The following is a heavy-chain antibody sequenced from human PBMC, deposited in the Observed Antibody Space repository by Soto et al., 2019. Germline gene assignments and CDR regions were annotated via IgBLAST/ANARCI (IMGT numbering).Heavy chain of an antibody. D-gene: IGHD3-9*01. CDR3: AKSSPLQTYYDILTGYYKAFDI. J-gene: IGHJ3*02. CDR2: ISGSVGST. V-gene: IGHV3-23*01. CDR1: GFTFSSYA. Sequence: GGSLRLSCAASGFTFSSYAMSWVRQAPGKGLEWVSAISGSVGSTYYAVSVKGRFTISRDNSKNTLYLQMNSLRAEDTAVYYCAKSSPLQTYYDILTGYYKAFDIWGQGTMVTVSS.